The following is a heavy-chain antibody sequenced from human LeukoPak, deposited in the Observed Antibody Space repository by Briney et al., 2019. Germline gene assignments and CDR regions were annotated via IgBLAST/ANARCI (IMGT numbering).Heavy chain of an antibody. CDR1: GYTFTSYD. Sequence: ASVKVSCKASGYTFTSYDINWVRQATGQGLEWMGWMNPNSGNTGYAQKFQGRVTMTRNTPISTAYMELSSLRSEDTAVYYCARGRAVVVAEYYFDYWGQGTLVTVSS. D-gene: IGHD2-15*01. CDR2: MNPNSGNT. J-gene: IGHJ4*02. V-gene: IGHV1-8*01. CDR3: ARGRAVVVAEYYFDY.